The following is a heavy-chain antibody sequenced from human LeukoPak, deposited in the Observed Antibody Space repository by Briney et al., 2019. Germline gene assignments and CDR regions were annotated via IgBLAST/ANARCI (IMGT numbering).Heavy chain of an antibody. CDR2: FDPEDGET. CDR1: GYTLTELS. D-gene: IGHD4-23*01. Sequence: APVKVSCKVSGYTLTELSMYWVRQAPGKGLEWMGGFDPEDGETIYAQKFQGRVTMTEDTSTDTAYMELSSLRSEDTAVYYCATASDYGGNSGWFDPWGQGTLVTVSS. J-gene: IGHJ5*02. V-gene: IGHV1-24*01. CDR3: ATASDYGGNSGWFDP.